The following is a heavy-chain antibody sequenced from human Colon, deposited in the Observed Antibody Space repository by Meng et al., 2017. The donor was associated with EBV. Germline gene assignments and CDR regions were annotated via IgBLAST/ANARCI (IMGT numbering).Heavy chain of an antibody. D-gene: IGHD6-19*01. CDR2: INYSGNT. Sequence: QVQLQQWGAGLLKPSETLSLTCAVYGGSFSGYYWTWIRQPPGKGLEWVTEINYSGNTNYSPSLKSRVTISIDTSKNQFSLKLSSVTAADTAIYYCARRLAALDYWGQGTMVTVS. CDR3: ARRLAALDY. CDR1: GGSFSGYY. V-gene: IGHV4-34*01. J-gene: IGHJ4*02.